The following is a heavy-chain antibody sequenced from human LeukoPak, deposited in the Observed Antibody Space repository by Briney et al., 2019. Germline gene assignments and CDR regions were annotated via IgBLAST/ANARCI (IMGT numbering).Heavy chain of an antibody. D-gene: IGHD4-17*01. CDR1: GYTFTSYG. J-gene: IGHJ6*03. V-gene: IGHV1-18*01. Sequence: ASVTVSCKASGYTFTSYGISWVRQAPGQGLEWMGWISAYNGNTNYAQKLQGRVTITTDTSTSTAYMELRSLRSDDTAVYYCARVGYYGDYLRYYYYMDVWGKGTTVTVSS. CDR2: ISAYNGNT. CDR3: ARVGYYGDYLRYYYYMDV.